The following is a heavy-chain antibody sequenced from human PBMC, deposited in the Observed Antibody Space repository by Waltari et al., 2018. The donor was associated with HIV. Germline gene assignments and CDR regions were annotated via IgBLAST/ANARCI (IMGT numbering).Heavy chain of an antibody. CDR2: VFHSGRT. CDR1: DFSITSGHY. CDR3: ARQPAPDSTWFQIYFDY. J-gene: IGHJ4*02. D-gene: IGHD6-13*01. V-gene: IGHV4-38-2*01. Sequence: QVQLQESGPGLVKPSDTLSLTCAVSDFSITSGHYWGWIRQSPGKGLEWIGSVFHSGRTFYKPSFKSRVSISVDTSKNQFSLKWTSVTAADTAVYYCARQPAPDSTWFQIYFDYWGQGTVVTVSS.